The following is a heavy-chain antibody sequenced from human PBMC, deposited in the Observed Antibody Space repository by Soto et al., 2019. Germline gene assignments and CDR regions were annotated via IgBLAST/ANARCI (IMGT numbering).Heavy chain of an antibody. D-gene: IGHD3-22*01. CDR1: GFTFSSYA. CDR2: ISGSGGST. CDR3: AKESSSGYYLVYFDY. V-gene: IGHV3-23*01. Sequence: VGSLRLSCAASGFTFSSYAMSWVRQAPGKGLEWVSAISGSGGSTYYADSVKGRFTISRDNSKNTLYLQMNSLRAEDTAVYYCAKESSSGYYLVYFDYWGQGTLVTSPQ. J-gene: IGHJ4*02.